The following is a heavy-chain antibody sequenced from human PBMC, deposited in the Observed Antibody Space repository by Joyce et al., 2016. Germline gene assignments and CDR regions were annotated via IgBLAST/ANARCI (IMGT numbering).Heavy chain of an antibody. D-gene: IGHD2-8*02. CDR2: ISGASTYI. CDR1: GFTFRTSS. J-gene: IGHJ6*02. V-gene: IGHV3-21*02. Sequence: EVQLVESGGGLVELGGSLRISCAAAGFTFRTSSMSWFRQAPGKGLWWVSAISGASTYIFYAGSVKGRFTVSRDNAKNSLYLQMNTLRAEDTAVFFCARGGLVYDYSMDVWGQGTTVTVSS. CDR3: ARGGLVYDYSMDV.